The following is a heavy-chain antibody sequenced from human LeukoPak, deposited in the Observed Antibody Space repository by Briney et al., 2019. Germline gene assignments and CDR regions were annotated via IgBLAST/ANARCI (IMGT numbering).Heavy chain of an antibody. Sequence: PGRSLRLSCAASGFTISNSNYAMHWVRQAPGKGLEWVAAISYDGSNKYYADSVKGRFTISRDNFKNMLYLQMNSLRAEDTAVYYCARAILRPGFDYWGQGTLVTVSS. CDR2: ISYDGSNK. V-gene: IGHV3-30*04. CDR3: ARAILRPGFDY. CDR1: GFTISNSNYA. D-gene: IGHD2-2*02. J-gene: IGHJ4*02.